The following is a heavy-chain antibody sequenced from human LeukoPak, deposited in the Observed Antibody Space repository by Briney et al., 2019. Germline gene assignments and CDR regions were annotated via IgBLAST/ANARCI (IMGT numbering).Heavy chain of an antibody. J-gene: IGHJ3*02. CDR3: ARMVIRAYCSGGNCYEHAFDI. D-gene: IGHD2-15*01. CDR1: GGSISTYY. CDR2: IYYSGSS. V-gene: IGHV4-59*08. Sequence: SETLSLTCSVSGGSISTYYWSWIRQPPGKGLEWLGYIYYSGSSNYNPSLKSRVTISVDTSKNQFSLKLGSVTAADTAVYYCARMVIRAYCSGGNCYEHAFDIWGQGTMVTVSS.